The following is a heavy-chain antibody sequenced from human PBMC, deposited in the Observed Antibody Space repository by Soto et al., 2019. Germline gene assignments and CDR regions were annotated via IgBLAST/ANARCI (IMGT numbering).Heavy chain of an antibody. J-gene: IGHJ6*03. D-gene: IGHD3-9*01. V-gene: IGHV1-69*08. CDR3: ARETLRYFDWPPPMGV. CDR2: IIPILGIA. Sequence: QVQLVQSGAEVKKPGSSVKVSCKASGGTFSSYTISWVRQAPGQGLEWMGRIIPILGIANYAQKFQGRVTITADKSTSTAYMELSSLRSEDTAVYYCARETLRYFDWPPPMGVWGKGTTVTVSS. CDR1: GGTFSSYT.